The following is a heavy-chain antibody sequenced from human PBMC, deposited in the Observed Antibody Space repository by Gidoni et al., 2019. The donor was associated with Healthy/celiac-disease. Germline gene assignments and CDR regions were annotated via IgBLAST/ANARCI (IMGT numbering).Heavy chain of an antibody. CDR3: AKDESGVY. D-gene: IGHD2-8*01. CDR1: GFTLSSYA. J-gene: IGHJ4*02. V-gene: IGHV3-23*01. CDR2: ISGSGGST. Sequence: EVQLLESGGGLVQPGGYLRLSCEASGFTLSSYAMSWVRQAPGKGLEWVAAISGSGGSTYYADSVKGRFTISRDNSNNTLYLQMNSLRAEDTAVYYCAKDESGVYWGQGTLVTVSS.